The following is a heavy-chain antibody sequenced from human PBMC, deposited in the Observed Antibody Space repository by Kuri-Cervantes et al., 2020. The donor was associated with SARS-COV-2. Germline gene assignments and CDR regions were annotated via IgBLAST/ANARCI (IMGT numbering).Heavy chain of an antibody. J-gene: IGHJ4*02. Sequence: ASVKVSCKASGYTFTGYYMHWVRQAPGQGLEWMGWINPNSGGTNYAQKFQGRVTMTRDTSISTAYMELSRLRSDDTAVYYCARDDIYSSEPFDYWGQGTLVTVSS. CDR2: INPNSGGT. CDR3: ARDDIYSSEPFDY. CDR1: GYTFTGYY. V-gene: IGHV1-2*02. D-gene: IGHD3-22*01.